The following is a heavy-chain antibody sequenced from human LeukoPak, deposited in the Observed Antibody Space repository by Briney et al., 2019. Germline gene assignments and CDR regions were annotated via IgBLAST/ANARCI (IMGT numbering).Heavy chain of an antibody. V-gene: IGHV3-23*01. CDR3: AKDREWGIVVVSYYFDY. Sequence: GGSLILSCAASGFTFSSYAMRWGRQAPGKGVEWVSAISGSGGRTYYADSVKGRFTISRDNSKNTLYLQMNILRAEDTAVYYCAKDREWGIVVVSYYFDYWGQGTLVTVSS. CDR1: GFTFSSYA. J-gene: IGHJ4*02. CDR2: ISGSGGRT. D-gene: IGHD3-22*01.